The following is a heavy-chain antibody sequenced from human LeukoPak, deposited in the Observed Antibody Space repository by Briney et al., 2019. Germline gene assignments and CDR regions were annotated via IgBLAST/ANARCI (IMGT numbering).Heavy chain of an antibody. CDR1: GYSFTDYW. J-gene: IGHJ6*02. CDR2: IYPRGSDT. V-gene: IGHV5-51*01. CDR3: ARHGDSRTVDV. Sequence: GESLKISCKGSGYSFTDYWIGWVRQVPGKGLEWMGIIYPRGSDTRYSPSFQGQVTISADKSISTAYLQWSSLKASDTAMYYCARHGDSRTVDVWGQGTTITVSS. D-gene: IGHD6-13*01.